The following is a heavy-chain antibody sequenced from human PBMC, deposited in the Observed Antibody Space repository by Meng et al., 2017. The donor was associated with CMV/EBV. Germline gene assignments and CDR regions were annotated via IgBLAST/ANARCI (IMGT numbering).Heavy chain of an antibody. J-gene: IGHJ4*02. CDR1: GFTFSDYS. CDR2: ISSSSTYI. D-gene: IGHD5-24*01. Sequence: ASGFTFSDYSMNWVRQAAGKGLEWVSSISSSSTYIYYADSVKGRFTISRDNAKDSLSLQMSSLRAEDTAMYYCARTNGYLPSYFDYWGQGTLVTVSS. CDR3: ARTNGYLPSYFDY. V-gene: IGHV3-21*01.